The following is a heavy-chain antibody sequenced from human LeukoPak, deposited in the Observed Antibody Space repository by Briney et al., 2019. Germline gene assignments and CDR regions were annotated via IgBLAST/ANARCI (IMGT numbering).Heavy chain of an antibody. J-gene: IGHJ4*02. D-gene: IGHD5-24*01. CDR3: ARDVGDGYAEDY. Sequence: GASVKVSCKASGYTFTSYYMHWVRQAPGQGLEWMGIINPSGGSTSYAQKFQGRVTMTRDTSTSTAYMELSSLRSEDTAVYYCARDVGDGYAEDYWGQGTLVTVSS. V-gene: IGHV1-46*01. CDR1: GYTFTSYY. CDR2: INPSGGST.